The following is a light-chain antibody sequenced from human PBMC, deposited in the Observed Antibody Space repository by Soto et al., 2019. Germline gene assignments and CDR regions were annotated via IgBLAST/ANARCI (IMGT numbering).Light chain of an antibody. CDR3: QHYVSPPIT. CDR1: QSVTSNY. V-gene: IGKV3-20*01. Sequence: EIVVTQSPGTLSLSPGERPTLACRSSQSVTSNYLAWYQQKPGQAPRLLVYGASSRATGISDRFSGSGSGTDFTLTISRLEPEDFAVYYCQHYVSPPITFGQGTRLEIK. J-gene: IGKJ5*01. CDR2: GAS.